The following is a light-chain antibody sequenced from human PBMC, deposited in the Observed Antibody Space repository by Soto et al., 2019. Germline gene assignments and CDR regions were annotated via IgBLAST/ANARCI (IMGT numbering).Light chain of an antibody. CDR1: SSDVGGHNF. CDR2: DVR. CDR3: SSYSSSDTLV. Sequence: QSALTQPASVSGSPGQSITISYTGTSSDVGGHNFVSWYQQHPGRAPKLMIYDVRNRPSGVSNRFSGSKSANTASLVISGLQAEDEADYYCSSYSSSDTLVFGGGTKLTVL. J-gene: IGLJ2*01. V-gene: IGLV2-14*03.